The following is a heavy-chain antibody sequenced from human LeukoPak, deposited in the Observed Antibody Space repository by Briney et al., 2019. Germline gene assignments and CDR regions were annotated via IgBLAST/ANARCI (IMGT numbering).Heavy chain of an antibody. CDR1: GGSISSSSYY. V-gene: IGHV4-39*07. CDR3: ARTAWFTRMDV. J-gene: IGHJ6*02. Sequence: PSETLSLTCTVSGGSISSSSYYWGWIRQPPGKGLEWIGSIYCSGSTYYNPSLKSRVTISVDTSKNQFSLKLSSVTAADTAVYYCARTAWFTRMDVWGQGTTITVSS. D-gene: IGHD5-18*01. CDR2: IYCSGST.